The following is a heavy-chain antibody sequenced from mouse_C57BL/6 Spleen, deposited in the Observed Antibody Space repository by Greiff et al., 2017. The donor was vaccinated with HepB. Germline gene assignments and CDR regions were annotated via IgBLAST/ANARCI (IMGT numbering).Heavy chain of an antibody. J-gene: IGHJ3*01. V-gene: IGHV1-76*01. Sequence: QVQLKESGAELVRPGASVKLSCKASGYTFTDYYINWVKQRPGQGLEWIARIYPGSGNTYYNEKFKGKATLTAEKSSSTAYMQLSSLTSEDSAVYFCASGSSAWFAYWGQGTLVTVSA. CDR1: GYTFTDYY. CDR3: ASGSSAWFAY. D-gene: IGHD1-1*01. CDR2: IYPGSGNT.